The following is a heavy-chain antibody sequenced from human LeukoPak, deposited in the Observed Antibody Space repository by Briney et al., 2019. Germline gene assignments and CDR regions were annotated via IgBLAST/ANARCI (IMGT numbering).Heavy chain of an antibody. CDR1: GGSISSYY. Sequence: KPSETLSLTCTVSGGSISSYYWSWIRQPPGKGLELIGYIYYSGSTNYNPSLKSRVTISVDTSKNQFSLKLSSVTAADTAVYYCATYDFWSGYYFDYWGQGTLVTVSS. D-gene: IGHD3-3*01. V-gene: IGHV4-59*01. CDR2: IYYSGST. J-gene: IGHJ4*02. CDR3: ATYDFWSGYYFDY.